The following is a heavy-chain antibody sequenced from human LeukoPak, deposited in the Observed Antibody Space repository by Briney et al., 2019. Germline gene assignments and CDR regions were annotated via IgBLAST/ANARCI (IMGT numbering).Heavy chain of an antibody. CDR1: GFTFGGYW. V-gene: IGHV3-7*01. J-gene: IGHJ1*01. D-gene: IGHD3-22*01. CDR2: IKQDGSEK. Sequence: GGSLRLSCAASGFTFGGYWMSWVRQAPGKGLEWVANIKQDGSEKYYVDSVKGRFTISRDNAKNSLYLQMNSLRAEDTAVYYCATYSSLNRREFQFWGQGTLLTVSS. CDR3: ATYSSLNRREFQF.